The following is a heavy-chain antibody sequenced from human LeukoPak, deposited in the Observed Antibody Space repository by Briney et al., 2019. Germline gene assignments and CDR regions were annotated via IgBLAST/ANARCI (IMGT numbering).Heavy chain of an antibody. CDR1: GYTFTSYG. Sequence: ASVTVSCKASGYTFTSYGVSWVRQAPGQGLEWMGWISAYNGNTNYAQNLQGRVTMTTDSSTSTAYMELRSLRSDDTAVYYCARGMGTTTFADFDCWGQGTLVTVSS. D-gene: IGHD1/OR15-1a*01. V-gene: IGHV1-18*01. CDR2: ISAYNGNT. J-gene: IGHJ4*02. CDR3: ARGMGTTTFADFDC.